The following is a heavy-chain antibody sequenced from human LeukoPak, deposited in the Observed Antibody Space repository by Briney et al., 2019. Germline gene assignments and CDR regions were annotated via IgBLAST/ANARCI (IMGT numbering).Heavy chain of an antibody. D-gene: IGHD3/OR15-3a*01. Sequence: GASVKVSFKASGYTFTIYCISWVRQAPGQGLEWMGWISAYNGNTNYAQKLQGRVTMTTDTSTSTAYMELRSLRSDDTAVYYCAREGLVTSSPLYNWFDPWGQGTLVTVSS. V-gene: IGHV1-18*01. J-gene: IGHJ5*02. CDR3: AREGLVTSSPLYNWFDP. CDR2: ISAYNGNT. CDR1: GYTFTIYC.